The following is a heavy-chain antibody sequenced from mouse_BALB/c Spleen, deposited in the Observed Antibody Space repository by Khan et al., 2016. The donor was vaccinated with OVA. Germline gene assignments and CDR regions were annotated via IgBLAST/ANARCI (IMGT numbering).Heavy chain of an antibody. J-gene: IGHJ4*01. CDR2: INTYTGEP. D-gene: IGHD2-10*01. CDR3: ARPPYFSYVMGY. CDR1: GYTFTNYG. Sequence: QVQLKQSGPELKKPGETVKISCKASGYTFTNYGMNWVKQAPGRGLKWMGWINTYTGEPTYADDFKGQFVFSLETSASTAYLQINNLKNEDTATYFCARPPYFSYVMGYWGQGTSVTVSS. V-gene: IGHV9-3-1*01.